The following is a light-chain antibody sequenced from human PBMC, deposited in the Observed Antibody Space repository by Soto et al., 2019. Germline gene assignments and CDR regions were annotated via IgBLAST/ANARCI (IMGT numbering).Light chain of an antibody. J-gene: IGLJ3*02. CDR2: DVS. V-gene: IGLV2-11*01. Sequence: QSALTQPRSVSGSPGQSVTISCTGTSSDVGGYNYVSWYQQHPGKAPKLMIYDVSKRPSGVPDRFSGSKSGNTASLTISGLQAEDEADYYCCSYAGSYTSRVFGGGTKGDRP. CDR1: SSDVGGYNY. CDR3: CSYAGSYTSRV.